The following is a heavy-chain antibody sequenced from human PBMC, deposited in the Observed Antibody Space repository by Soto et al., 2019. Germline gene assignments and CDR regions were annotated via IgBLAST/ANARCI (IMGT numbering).Heavy chain of an antibody. CDR1: GFTFDDYG. CDR3: ARDRLPDDILTGHYYGGGAFDI. CDR2: INWNGGST. Sequence: GGSLRLSCAASGFTFDDYGMSWVRQAPGKGLEWVSGINWNGGSTGYADSVKGRFTISRDNAKNSLYLQMKGLRAEDTALYYCARDRLPDDILTGHYYGGGAFDIWGQGTMVTVSS. V-gene: IGHV3-20*04. J-gene: IGHJ3*02. D-gene: IGHD3-9*01.